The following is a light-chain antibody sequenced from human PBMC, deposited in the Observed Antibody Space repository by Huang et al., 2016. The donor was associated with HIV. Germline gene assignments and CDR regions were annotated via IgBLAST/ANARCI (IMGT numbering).Light chain of an antibody. Sequence: EIVLTQSPGTLSLSPGERATLSCRASQSISSTFLAWYQQKPGQAPRLLIEGASRRATGIPDRFGGSGSGTDFTLTISRLEPEDFAVYYCQQYGSSPPYTFGQGTKLEIK. CDR2: GAS. J-gene: IGKJ2*01. V-gene: IGKV3-20*01. CDR3: QQYGSSPPYT. CDR1: QSISSTF.